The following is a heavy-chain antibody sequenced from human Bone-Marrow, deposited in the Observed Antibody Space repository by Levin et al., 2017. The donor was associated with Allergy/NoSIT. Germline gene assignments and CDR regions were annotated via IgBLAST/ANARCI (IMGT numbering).Heavy chain of an antibody. CDR3: AREVNSGWFYFDY. D-gene: IGHD6-19*01. CDR1: GDSITRGGYY. Sequence: SETLSLTCSISGDSITRGGYYWSWVRQHPGKGLEWIGYIHHSGGTDYNPSLKSRVTISVDTSKTQFSLNLSSVTAADTAVYYCAREVNSGWFYFDYWGQGTLVTVSS. CDR2: IHHSGGT. J-gene: IGHJ4*02. V-gene: IGHV4-31*03.